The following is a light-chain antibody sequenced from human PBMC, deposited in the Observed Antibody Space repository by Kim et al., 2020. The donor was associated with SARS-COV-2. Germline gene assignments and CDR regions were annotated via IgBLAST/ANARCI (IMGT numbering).Light chain of an antibody. CDR1: NIENKN. Sequence: VALGQTATMTCGGNNIENKNVHWYQQRPGQAPVLVMYRDKKRPSGIPERLSGSNSGNTATLTISRVEAGDGGDYYCQVWDSRTVVFGGGTQLTVL. V-gene: IGLV3-9*01. CDR3: QVWDSRTVV. CDR2: RDK. J-gene: IGLJ2*01.